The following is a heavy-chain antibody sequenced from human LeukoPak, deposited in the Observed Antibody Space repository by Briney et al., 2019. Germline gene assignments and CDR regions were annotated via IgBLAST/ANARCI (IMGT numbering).Heavy chain of an antibody. V-gene: IGHV5-51*01. CDR2: IYPDDSDT. J-gene: IGHJ4*02. D-gene: IGHD6-19*01. CDR3: ARQEGAVAGTLVY. Sequence: GESLKISCKGSGYSFTNYWIGWVRQMPGKGLEWMGIIYPDDSDTRYSPSFQGQVTISADKSISTAYLQWSSLKASDTAIYYCARQEGAVAGTLVYWGQGTLVTVSS. CDR1: GYSFTNYW.